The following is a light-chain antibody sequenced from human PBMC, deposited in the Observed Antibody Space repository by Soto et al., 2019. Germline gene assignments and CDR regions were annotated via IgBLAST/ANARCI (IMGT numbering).Light chain of an antibody. Sequence: QSVLTQPASVSGSPGQSITISCTGTSSDVGGYNYVSWYQQHPGEVPKPLIYEVTTRPSGVSNRFSGSKSGNTASLTISGLQAEDEADYYCSSYTSDITHVFGGGTKLTVL. CDR1: SSDVGGYNY. V-gene: IGLV2-14*01. CDR3: SSYTSDITHV. J-gene: IGLJ2*01. CDR2: EVT.